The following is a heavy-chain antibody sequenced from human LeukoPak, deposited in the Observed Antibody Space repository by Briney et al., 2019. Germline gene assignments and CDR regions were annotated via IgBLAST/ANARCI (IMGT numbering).Heavy chain of an antibody. J-gene: IGHJ4*02. CDR3: AKGYRIVSGSLDY. V-gene: IGHV3-43*01. D-gene: IGHD3-10*01. CDR1: GFTFDDYT. CDR2: ISWDGGNT. Sequence: PGGSLRLSCAASGFTFDDYTMHWVRQAPGKGLEWVSLISWDGGNTFYADSVEGRFTISRDNSKNSLYLQMNSLRTEDTALYYCAKGYRIVSGSLDYWGQGTLVTVSS.